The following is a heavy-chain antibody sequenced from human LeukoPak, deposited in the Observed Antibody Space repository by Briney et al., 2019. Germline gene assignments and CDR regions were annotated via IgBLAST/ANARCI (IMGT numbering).Heavy chain of an antibody. V-gene: IGHV3-66*02. J-gene: IGHJ4*02. CDR1: GFTVSSNY. CDR3: ARFTYYDFWSYGGTFDY. D-gene: IGHD3-3*01. CDR2: IYSGGST. Sequence: PGGSLRLSXAASGFTVSSNYMSWVRQAPGKGLEWVSVIYSGGSTYYADSVKGRFTISRDNSKNTLYLQMNSLRAEDTAVYYCARFTYYDFWSYGGTFDYWGQGTLVTVSS.